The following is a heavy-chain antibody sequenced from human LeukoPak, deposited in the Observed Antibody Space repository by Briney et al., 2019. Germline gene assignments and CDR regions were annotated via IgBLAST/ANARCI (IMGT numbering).Heavy chain of an antibody. V-gene: IGHV4-39*02. Sequence: SETLSLTCTVSGGSISSSSYYWGWIRQPPGKGLEWIGSIYYSGNTYYNPSLKSRVTISVDTSKNQFSLKLSSVTAADTAVYYCAREYPFDYWGQGTLVTVSS. J-gene: IGHJ4*02. CDR3: AREYPFDY. CDR1: GGSISSSSYY. CDR2: IYYSGNT.